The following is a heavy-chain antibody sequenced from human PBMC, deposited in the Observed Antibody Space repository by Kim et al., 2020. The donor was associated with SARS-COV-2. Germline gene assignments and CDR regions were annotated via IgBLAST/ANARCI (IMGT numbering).Heavy chain of an antibody. Sequence: GGSLRLSCAASGSTFSTSAMNWVRQAPGKGLECVSTLSHSGTTAYYADSVKGRFTISRDNSKNILYLQMNSLRAEDTAFYYCAKHWETFRGDFWGQGILVTVSS. CDR1: GSTFSTSA. CDR3: AKHWETFRGDF. V-gene: IGHV3-23*01. J-gene: IGHJ4*02. CDR2: LSHSGTTA. D-gene: IGHD3-10*01.